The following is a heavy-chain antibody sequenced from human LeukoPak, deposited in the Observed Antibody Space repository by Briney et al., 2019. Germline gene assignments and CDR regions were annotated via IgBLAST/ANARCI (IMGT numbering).Heavy chain of an antibody. CDR1: GGPISSYY. J-gene: IGHJ5*02. CDR3: GRVRLVVVAAKGVATQGWFDP. V-gene: IGHV4-59*01. D-gene: IGHD2-15*01. Sequence: PAETLSLTCTVSGGPISSYYWSWIRRPPGKGLEWIGYIYYSGSTNYNPSLKSRVTISVDTSKNQFSLKLSSVTAAETAVYYSGRVRLVVVAAKGVATQGWFDPWGQGTLVTVSS. CDR2: IYYSGST.